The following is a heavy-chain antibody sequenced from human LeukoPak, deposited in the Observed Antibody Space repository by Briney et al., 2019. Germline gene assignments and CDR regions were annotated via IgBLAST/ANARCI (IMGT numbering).Heavy chain of an antibody. J-gene: IGHJ5*02. CDR1: GFTFGDYA. V-gene: IGHV3-49*03. D-gene: IGHD6-13*01. CDR2: IRSEAYGGTT. Sequence: GGSLRLSCTASGFTFGDYAMSWFRQAPGKGLEWVGFIRSEAYGGTTEYAASVKGRFTISRDDSKSIAYLQMNSLKTEDTAAYYCTRFFGYSSSWDENNWFDPWGQGTLVTVSS. CDR3: TRFFGYSSSWDENNWFDP.